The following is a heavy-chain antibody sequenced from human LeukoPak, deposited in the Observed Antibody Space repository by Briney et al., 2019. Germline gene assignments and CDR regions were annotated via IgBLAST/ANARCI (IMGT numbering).Heavy chain of an antibody. CDR2: IYYSGST. V-gene: IGHV4-61*01. D-gene: IGHD3-22*01. Sequence: KASEALSLTCTVSGASISSGLHYWSWLRQPPGKGLEWIGYIYYSGSTNYNPSLKSRFTISVDTSKHQFSLKLSSVTAADTAVYYCARGRYYYDSSRAFDIWGQGTMVTVSS. J-gene: IGHJ3*02. CDR1: GASISSGLHY. CDR3: ARGRYYYDSSRAFDI.